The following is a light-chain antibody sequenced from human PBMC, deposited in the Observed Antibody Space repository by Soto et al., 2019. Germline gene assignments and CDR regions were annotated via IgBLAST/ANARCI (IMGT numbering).Light chain of an antibody. CDR1: SSDVGGYNF. Sequence: QSALTQSPSASGSPGQSVTISCTGTSSDVGGYNFVSWYQHHPGKAPKLIIYDVTKRPSGVPDRFSGSKSGNTASLTVSGLHAEDEADYYCISYAGTNAVFGGGTKVTVL. V-gene: IGLV2-8*01. J-gene: IGLJ2*01. CDR3: ISYAGTNAV. CDR2: DVT.